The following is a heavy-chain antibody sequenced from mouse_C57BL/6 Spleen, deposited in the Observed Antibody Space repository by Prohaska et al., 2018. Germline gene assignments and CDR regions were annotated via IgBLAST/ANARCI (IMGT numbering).Heavy chain of an antibody. D-gene: IGHD3-3*01. Sequence: QVQLQQPGAELVKPGGSVKLSCKASGYTFTSYWMQWVKQRPGQGLEWIGEIDPSDSYTNYNQKFKGKATLTVDTSSSTAYMQLSSLTSEDSAVYYCARGDGRFAYWGQGTLVTVSA. V-gene: IGHV1-50*01. CDR2: IDPSDSYT. J-gene: IGHJ3*01. CDR3: ARGDGRFAY. CDR1: GYTFTSYW.